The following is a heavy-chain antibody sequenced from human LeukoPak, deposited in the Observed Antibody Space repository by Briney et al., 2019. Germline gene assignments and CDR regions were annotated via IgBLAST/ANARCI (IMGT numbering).Heavy chain of an antibody. V-gene: IGHV3-9*01. CDR3: AGGSGSYYKFGWFDP. CDR2: ISWNSGSI. D-gene: IGHD3-10*01. CDR1: GFTFSSYA. J-gene: IGHJ5*02. Sequence: PGGSLRLSCAASGFTFSSYAMHWVRQAPGKGLEWVSGISWNSGSIGYADSVKGRFTISRDNAKNSLYLQMNSLRAEDTALYYCAGGSGSYYKFGWFDPWGQGTLVTVSS.